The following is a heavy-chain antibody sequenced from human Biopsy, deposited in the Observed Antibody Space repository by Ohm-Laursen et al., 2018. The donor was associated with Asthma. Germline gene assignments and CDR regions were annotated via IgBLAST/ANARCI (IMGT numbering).Heavy chain of an antibody. Sequence: VAPVKVSCKASGYTFTGYYMHWVRQAPGQGLEWMGRINPNSGGTNYAQKFQGRVTMTRDTSISTAYMELSRLRSDDTAVYYCAREGITGTTAWFDPWGQGTLVTVSP. CDR2: INPNSGGT. CDR3: AREGITGTTAWFDP. D-gene: IGHD1-7*01. V-gene: IGHV1-2*06. J-gene: IGHJ5*02. CDR1: GYTFTGYY.